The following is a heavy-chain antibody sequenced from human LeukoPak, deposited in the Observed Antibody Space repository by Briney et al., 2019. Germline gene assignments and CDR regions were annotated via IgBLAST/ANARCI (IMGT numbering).Heavy chain of an antibody. Sequence: GGSLRLSCVASDFGSHHMRWVRQAPGKGLVWVSRVSTDGIGTAYADSVKGRFTISRDNAKNTVYLQMNSLRAEDTAVYYCARGGYSSGLDYWGQGTLVTVSS. CDR3: ARGGYSSGLDY. V-gene: IGHV3-74*01. CDR2: VSTDGIGT. J-gene: IGHJ4*02. D-gene: IGHD6-19*01. CDR1: DFGSHH.